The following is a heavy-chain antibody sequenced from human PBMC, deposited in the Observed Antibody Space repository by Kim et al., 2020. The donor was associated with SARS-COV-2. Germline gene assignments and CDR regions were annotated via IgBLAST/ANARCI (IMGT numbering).Heavy chain of an antibody. V-gene: IGHV3-11*01. CDR3: ARDRARIAAAGRYDYYYGMGV. CDR1: GFTFSDYY. D-gene: IGHD6-13*01. Sequence: GGSLRLSCAASGFTFSDYYMSWIRQAPGKGLEWVSYISSSGSTIYYADSVKGRFTISRDNAKNSLYLQMNSLRAEDTAGYYCARDRARIAAAGRYDYYYGMGVCAQGTTVTVSS. J-gene: IGHJ6*02. CDR2: ISSSGSTI.